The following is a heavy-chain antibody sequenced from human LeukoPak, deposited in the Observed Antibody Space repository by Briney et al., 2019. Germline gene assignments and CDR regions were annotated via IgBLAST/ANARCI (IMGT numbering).Heavy chain of an antibody. V-gene: IGHV4-59*01. D-gene: IGHD7-27*01. CDR3: KNYLKDWGSYYFDN. Sequence: SETLSLTCTVSGGSINNYYWSWIRQPPGKGLKWIGYVYSSGLTNYNPSLRSRVTISIDTSRSQFFLKLNSVTAADTAVYYCKNYLKDWGSYYFDNGGQEALVTFSS. CDR1: GGSINNYY. J-gene: IGHJ4*02. CDR2: VYSSGLT.